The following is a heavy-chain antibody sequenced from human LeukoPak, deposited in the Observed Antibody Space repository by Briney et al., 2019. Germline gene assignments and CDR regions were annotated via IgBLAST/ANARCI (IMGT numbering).Heavy chain of an antibody. CDR1: GASTSRHY. CDR3: ARGSTRADDY. Sequence: SETLSLTCTVSGASTSRHYWSWIRQPPGKGLEWIGYVYHDGTTNYNPSLKSRVAISIDTSRNQLSLKLSSMTAADTAVYYCARGSTRADDYWGQGILVTVSS. J-gene: IGHJ4*02. CDR2: VYHDGTT. D-gene: IGHD2/OR15-2a*01. V-gene: IGHV4-59*11.